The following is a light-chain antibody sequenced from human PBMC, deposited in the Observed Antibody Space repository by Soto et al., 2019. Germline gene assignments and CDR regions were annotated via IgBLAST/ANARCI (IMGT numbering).Light chain of an antibody. CDR3: QLSESSPKT. J-gene: IGKJ1*01. CDR2: GAS. V-gene: IGKV3-20*01. Sequence: EIVLTQSSGTLSLPPGGGPTLSGRVTQTIISNYLAWYQQKPGQAPKLVIHGASTRATGIPDRFSGSGSGTDFTLTISRVEPEDFAVYYCQLSESSPKTFGEGTKVDIK. CDR1: QTIISNY.